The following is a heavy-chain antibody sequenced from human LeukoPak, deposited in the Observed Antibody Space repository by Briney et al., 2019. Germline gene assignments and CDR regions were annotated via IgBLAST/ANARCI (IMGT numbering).Heavy chain of an antibody. CDR3: ARAPLVPSRIIYYNGMDV. D-gene: IGHD2-2*01. Sequence: GGSLRLSCAASGFTFSTYDMHWFRQAPGKGLEYVSAISSNGGSTYYANSVRGRFTISRDNSKNTLYLQMGSLRAEDMAVYYCARAPLVPSRIIYYNGMDVWGQGTTVAVSS. V-gene: IGHV3-64*01. J-gene: IGHJ6*02. CDR2: ISSNGGST. CDR1: GFTFSTYD.